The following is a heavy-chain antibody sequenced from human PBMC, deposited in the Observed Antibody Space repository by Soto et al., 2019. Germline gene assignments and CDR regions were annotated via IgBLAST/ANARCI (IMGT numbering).Heavy chain of an antibody. CDR2: ISYDGSNK. Sequence: GVSLRLSCAASGFTFSSYGMPWLRQAPGKGLEWVAVISYDGSNKYYADSVKGRFTISRDNSKNTLYLQMNSLRAEDTAVYYWAKAPREDDGFDSWGQGTMVTLSS. CDR1: GFTFSSYG. CDR3: AKAPREDDGFDS. J-gene: IGHJ3*02. V-gene: IGHV3-30*18.